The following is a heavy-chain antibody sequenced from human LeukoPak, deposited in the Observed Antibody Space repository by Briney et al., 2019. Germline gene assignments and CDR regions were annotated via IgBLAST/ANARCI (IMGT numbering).Heavy chain of an antibody. J-gene: IGHJ2*01. CDR1: GFSLSTSGMR. Sequence: SGPALVKPTQTLTLTCTFSGFSLSTSGMRVSWIRQPPGKALEWLARIDWDDDKFYSTPLKTRLTISKDTSKNQVVLTMTNMDPVDTATYYCARMPDIGSSYWYFDLWRRGTLVTVSS. V-gene: IGHV2-70*04. CDR3: ARMPDIGSSYWYFDL. CDR2: IDWDDDK. D-gene: IGHD5-12*01.